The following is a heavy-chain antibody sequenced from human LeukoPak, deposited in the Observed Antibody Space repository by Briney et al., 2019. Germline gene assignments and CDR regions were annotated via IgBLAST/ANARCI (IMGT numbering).Heavy chain of an antibody. CDR1: GFTFSSYS. CDR2: IYSGGST. CDR3: ASAYDYYYGMDV. Sequence: PGGSLRLSWAASGFTFSSYSMSWVRQAPGKGLEWVSVIYSGGSTYYADSVKGRFTISRHNSKNTLYLQMNSLRAEDTAVYYCASAYDYYYGMDVWGQGTTVTVSS. V-gene: IGHV3-53*04. J-gene: IGHJ6*02.